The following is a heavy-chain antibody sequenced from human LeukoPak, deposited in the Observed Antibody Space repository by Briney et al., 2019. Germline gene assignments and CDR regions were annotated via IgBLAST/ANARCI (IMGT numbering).Heavy chain of an antibody. CDR3: ARRRYYGSGSYAPFDY. V-gene: IGHV5-51*01. CDR2: IYPDDSDT. D-gene: IGHD3-10*01. J-gene: IGHJ4*02. CDR1: GYSFSSYW. Sequence: GESLKISCKGSGYSFSSYWIGWVRQMPGKGLEWMGLIYPDDSDTRYSPSFQGQVTISADKSISTAYLQWSSLKASDTAMYYCARRRYYGSGSYAPFDYWGQGTLVTVSS.